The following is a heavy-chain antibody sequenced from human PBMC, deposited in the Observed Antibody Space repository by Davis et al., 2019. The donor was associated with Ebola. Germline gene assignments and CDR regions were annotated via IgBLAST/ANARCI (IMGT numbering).Heavy chain of an antibody. J-gene: IGHJ6*02. V-gene: IGHV4-34*01. CDR2: INHSGST. Sequence: MPGGSLRLSCVVYGGSFSGYYWSWIRQPPGKGLEWIGEINHSGSTNYNPSLKSRVTISVDTSKNQFSLKLSSVTAADTAVYYCARRRITIFGVVIGTGIRGGMDVWGQGTTVTVSS. D-gene: IGHD3-3*01. CDR3: ARRRITIFGVVIGTGIRGGMDV. CDR1: GGSFSGYY.